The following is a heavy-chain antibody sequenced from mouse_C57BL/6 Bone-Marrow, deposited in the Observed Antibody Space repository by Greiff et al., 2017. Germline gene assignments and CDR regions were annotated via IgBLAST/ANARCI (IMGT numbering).Heavy chain of an antibody. V-gene: IGHV2-5*01. CDR3: AKTFYGNYWYFDV. J-gene: IGHJ1*03. CDR2: IWRGGST. CDR1: GFSLTSYG. D-gene: IGHD2-10*01. Sequence: VQLVESGPGLVQPSQSLSITCTVSGFSLTSYGVHWVRQSPGKGLEWLGVIWRGGSTHYNAAFMSRLSITTDNSKSQVYFKMHSLQTDDTAIYYCAKTFYGNYWYFDVWGTGTTVTVSS.